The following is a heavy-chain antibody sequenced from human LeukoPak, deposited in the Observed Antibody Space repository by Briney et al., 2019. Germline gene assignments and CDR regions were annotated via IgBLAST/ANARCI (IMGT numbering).Heavy chain of an antibody. CDR3: TRDAPYYDILTGYYNLDCFDY. CDR2: IRSKAYGGTT. J-gene: IGHJ4*02. V-gene: IGHV3-49*04. Sequence: GGSLRLSCTASGFTFGDYAMSWVRQAPGKGLEWVGSIRSKAYGGTTEYAASVKGRFTISRDDSKSIAYLQMNSLKTEDTAVYYCTRDAPYYDILTGYYNLDCFDYWGQGTLVTVSS. CDR1: GFTFGDYA. D-gene: IGHD3-9*01.